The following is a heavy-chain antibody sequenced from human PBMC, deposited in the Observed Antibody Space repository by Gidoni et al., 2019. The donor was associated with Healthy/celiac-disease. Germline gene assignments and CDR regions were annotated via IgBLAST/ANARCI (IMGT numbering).Heavy chain of an antibody. CDR2: IFSNDEK. CDR3: ARELERLYFDY. D-gene: IGHD1-1*01. J-gene: IGHJ4*02. V-gene: IGHV2-26*01. Sequence: QVTFKESGPVLVQPTETLTLTCTVPGFSLSNARMGVSWIRQPPGKALEWLAHIFSNDEKSYSTSLKSRLTISKDTSKSQVVLTMTNMDPVDTATYYCARELERLYFDYWGQGTLVTVSS. CDR1: GFSLSNARMG.